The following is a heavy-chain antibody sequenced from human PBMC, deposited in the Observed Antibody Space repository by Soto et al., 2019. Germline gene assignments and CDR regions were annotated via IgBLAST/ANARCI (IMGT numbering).Heavy chain of an antibody. CDR1: GFTFSSYT. V-gene: IGHV3-21*02. CDR3: ARDTAGPLDY. D-gene: IGHD4-17*01. CDR2: ISSSSINT. Sequence: EVQLVESGGGLVKPGGSLRLSCAASGFTFSSYTMNWVRQAPGKGLEWVSSISSSSINTYYADSLKGRFTISRDNARNSLFLQMNSLRPEDTAVYFCARDTAGPLDYWGQGTLVTVSS. J-gene: IGHJ4*02.